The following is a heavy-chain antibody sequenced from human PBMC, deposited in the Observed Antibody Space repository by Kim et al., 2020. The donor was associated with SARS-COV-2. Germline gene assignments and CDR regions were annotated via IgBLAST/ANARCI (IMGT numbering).Heavy chain of an antibody. V-gene: IGHV4-31*01. D-gene: IGHD6-6*01. CDR2: IHFSGST. CDR3: ARADLSSSPSFDY. Sequence: SETLSLTCNVSGDSISSGDDYWSWIRQHPGKGLEWIGYIHFSGSTYYNPSLKSLLTMSVDTSKNQFSLKLTSVTAADTAMYYCARADLSSSPSFDYWGQGTLVTVSS. CDR1: GDSISSGDDY. J-gene: IGHJ4*02.